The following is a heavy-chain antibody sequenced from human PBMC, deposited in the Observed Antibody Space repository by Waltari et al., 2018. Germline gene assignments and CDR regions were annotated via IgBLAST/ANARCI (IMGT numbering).Heavy chain of an antibody. Sequence: QVQLVQSGAEVKKPGSSVKVSCKASGGTFSSYAISWVRQAPEQGLDGMGGIIPIFGTANYAQKFQGRVTITADKSTSTAYMELSSLRSEDTAVYYCARSDSGYGEKRYWGQGTLVTVSS. CDR3: ARSDSGYGEKRY. J-gene: IGHJ4*02. V-gene: IGHV1-69*14. D-gene: IGHD5-12*01. CDR2: IIPIFGTA. CDR1: GGTFSSYA.